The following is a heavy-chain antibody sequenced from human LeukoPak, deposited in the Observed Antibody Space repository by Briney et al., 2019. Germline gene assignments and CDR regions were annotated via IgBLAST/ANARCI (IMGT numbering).Heavy chain of an antibody. CDR2: INHSGST. V-gene: IGHV4-34*01. CDR1: GGSFSGYY. CDR3: ARSPGHWYFDL. Sequence: PSETLSLTCAVYGGSFSGYYWSWIRQPPGKGLEWIGEINHSGSTNYNPSLKSRVTISVDTSKNQFSLKLSSVTAADTAVYYCARSPGHWYFDLWGSGTLVTVS. J-gene: IGHJ2*01.